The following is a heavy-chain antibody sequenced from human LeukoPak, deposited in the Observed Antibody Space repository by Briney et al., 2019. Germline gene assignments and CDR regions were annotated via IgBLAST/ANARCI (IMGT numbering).Heavy chain of an antibody. CDR1: GGSFSGYY. Sequence: SETPCLTCAVYGGSFSGYYWSWIRQPPGKGLEWIGEINHSGGTNYNPSLKSRVTISVDTSKNQFSLKLSSVTAADTAVYYCASDYGDYQNWFDPWGQGTLVTVSS. V-gene: IGHV4-34*01. CDR2: INHSGGT. J-gene: IGHJ5*02. D-gene: IGHD4-17*01. CDR3: ASDYGDYQNWFDP.